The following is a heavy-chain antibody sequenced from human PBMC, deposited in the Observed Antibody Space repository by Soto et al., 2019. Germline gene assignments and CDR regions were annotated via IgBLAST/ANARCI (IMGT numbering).Heavy chain of an antibody. CDR1: GYSISSGYY. V-gene: IGHV4-38-2*01. D-gene: IGHD6-25*01. CDR3: ARAADFDL. Sequence: KLPETLSLTCAVSGYSISSGYYWGWIRQPPGKGLEWIGSIYHSGSTYYNPSLKSRVTISVDTSKNQFSLKLSSVTAADTAVYYCARAADFDLWGRGTLVTVSS. J-gene: IGHJ2*01. CDR2: IYHSGST.